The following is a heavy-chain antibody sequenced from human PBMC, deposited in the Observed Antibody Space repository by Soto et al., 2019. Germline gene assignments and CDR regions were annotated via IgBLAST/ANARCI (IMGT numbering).Heavy chain of an antibody. J-gene: IGHJ6*02. Sequence: ASVKVSCKASGYTFTSYYMHWVRQAPGQGLEWMGIINPSGGSTSYAQKSQGRVTMTRDKSTSTVYMELSSLRSEDTAVYYCARDLVVVAATPSYYYYGLDVWGQGTTVTVSS. CDR1: GYTFTSYY. CDR3: ARDLVVVAATPSYYYYGLDV. CDR2: INPSGGST. V-gene: IGHV1-46*01. D-gene: IGHD2-15*01.